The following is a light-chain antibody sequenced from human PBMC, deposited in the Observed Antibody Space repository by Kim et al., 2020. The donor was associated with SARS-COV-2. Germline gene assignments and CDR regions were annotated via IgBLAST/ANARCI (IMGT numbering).Light chain of an antibody. J-gene: IGLJ2*01. CDR1: SSNVSDYNY. CDR2: DVR. Sequence: PGQSITTSCAGTSSNVSDYNYVSWYQQHPGKAPQLMIYDVRNRPSGVSNRFSGSKSGNTASLTISGLQAEDEADYSCSSYTSSSTLFGGGTQLTVL. V-gene: IGLV2-14*03. CDR3: SSYTSSSTL.